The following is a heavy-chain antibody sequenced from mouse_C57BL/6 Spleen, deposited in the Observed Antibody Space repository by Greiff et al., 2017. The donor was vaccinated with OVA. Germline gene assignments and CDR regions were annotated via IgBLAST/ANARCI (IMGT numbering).Heavy chain of an antibody. CDR3: ARLGDVAWFAY. CDR2: IYPGDGDT. D-gene: IGHD3-3*01. CDR1: GYAFSSYW. J-gene: IGHJ3*01. V-gene: IGHV1-80*01. Sequence: QVQLKQSGAELVKPGASVKISCKASGYAFSSYWMNWVKQRPGKGLEWIGQIYPGDGDTNYNGKFKGKATLTADKSSSTAYMQLSSLTSEDSAVYFCARLGDVAWFAYWGQGTLVTVSA.